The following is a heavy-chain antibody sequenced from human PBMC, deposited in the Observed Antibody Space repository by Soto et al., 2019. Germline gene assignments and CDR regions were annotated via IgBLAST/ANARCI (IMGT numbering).Heavy chain of an antibody. CDR2: FFIGGNT. J-gene: IGHJ4*02. CDR1: GGSISSSTYY. Sequence: XXTLSLPCTVSGGSISSSTYYWGSMRQPPGKGLEWIASFFIGGNTYYNPSLKSRVTISVDTSKNQFSLKLSSVTAADTAVYYCARSSITPRLFMYPFDYWGQGTLVTVSS. V-gene: IGHV4-39*01. CDR3: ARSSITPRLFMYPFDY. D-gene: IGHD6-6*01.